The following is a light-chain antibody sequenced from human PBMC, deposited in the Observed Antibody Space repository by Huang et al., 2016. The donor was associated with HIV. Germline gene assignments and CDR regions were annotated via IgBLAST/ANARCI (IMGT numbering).Light chain of an antibody. CDR3: QQYFMSPPLT. CDR1: QGISTS. V-gene: IGKV1-NL1*01. J-gene: IGKJ4*01. Sequence: DIQMTQSPSSLSASVGDRVTITCRASQGISTSLAWYQQKPGRAPKRLLYAASRLGSGVPARFSGRGSGTDDTLTISRLQPEGFATYYCQQYFMSPPLTFGGGTKVEIK. CDR2: AAS.